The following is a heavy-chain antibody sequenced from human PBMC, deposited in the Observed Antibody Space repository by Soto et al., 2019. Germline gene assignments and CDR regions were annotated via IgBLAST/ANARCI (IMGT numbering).Heavy chain of an antibody. J-gene: IGHJ4*02. CDR3: AHRRASPYYDHWRGSSFDY. D-gene: IGHD3-3*01. CDR1: GFSLSTYGVS. Sequence: QITLKESGPTLVKPTQTLTLTCTFSGFSLSTYGVSVGWIRQPPGKAREWLTRIYWDNDKYYSPSLKSSLTSTKDTSENQVVLTMTILDPVDTATYYCAHRRASPYYDHWRGSSFDYWGQGTLVTVSS. V-gene: IGHV2-5*02. CDR2: IYWDNDK.